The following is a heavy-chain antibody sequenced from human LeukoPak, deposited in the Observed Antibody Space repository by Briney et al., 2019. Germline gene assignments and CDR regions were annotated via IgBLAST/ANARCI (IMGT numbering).Heavy chain of an antibody. CDR2: IYTSGST. D-gene: IGHD1-1*01. Sequence: SETLSLTCTVSGGSISSYYWSWIRQPAGKGLEWIGRIYTSGSTNYNPSLKSRVTMSVDTSKNQFSLKLSSVTAADTAVYYCARVWKFSRTHLETYGMDVWGQGTTVTVSS. CDR3: ARVWKFSRTHLETYGMDV. J-gene: IGHJ6*02. V-gene: IGHV4-4*07. CDR1: GGSISSYY.